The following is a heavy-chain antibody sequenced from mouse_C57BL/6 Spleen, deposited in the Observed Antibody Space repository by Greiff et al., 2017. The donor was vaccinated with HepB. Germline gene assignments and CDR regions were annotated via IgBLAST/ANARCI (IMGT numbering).Heavy chain of an antibody. J-gene: IGHJ1*03. CDR3: ARGSAVYYGNYGDWYFDV. CDR1: GYSITSGYY. V-gene: IGHV3-6*01. D-gene: IGHD2-1*01. Sequence: EVQLQQSGPGLVKPSQSLSLTCSVTGYSITSGYYWNWIRQFPGNKLEWMGYISYDGSNNYNPSLKNRISITRDTSKNQFFLKLNSVTTEDTATYYCARGSAVYYGNYGDWYFDVWGTGTTVTVSS. CDR2: ISYDGSN.